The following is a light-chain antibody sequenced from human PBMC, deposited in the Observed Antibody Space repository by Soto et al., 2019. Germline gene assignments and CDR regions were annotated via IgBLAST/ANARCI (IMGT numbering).Light chain of an antibody. V-gene: IGKV1-39*01. Sequence: IRMTQSPSSLSASTRDRVNITCRASQCINNHLSCYQQKPGKAPNLLIFGAFTLQSGVPSRFSGSGSGTDSTLTISSLQPEDFATYYCLQSYRTPLTFGGGTKVHI. J-gene: IGKJ4*01. CDR1: QCINNH. CDR2: GAF. CDR3: LQSYRTPLT.